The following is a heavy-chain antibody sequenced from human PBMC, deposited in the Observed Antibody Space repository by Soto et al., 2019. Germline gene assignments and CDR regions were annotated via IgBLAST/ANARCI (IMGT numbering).Heavy chain of an antibody. D-gene: IGHD4-17*01. CDR2: ISYDGSNK. V-gene: IGHV3-30*18. Sequence: QVQLVESGGGVVQPGRSLRLSCAASGFTFSSYGMHWVRQAPGKGLEWVAVISYDGSNKYYADSVKGRFTISRDNXKXTXXLQMNSLRAEDTAVYYCAKDMTTVTTLYYYYGMDVWGQGTTVTVSS. CDR1: GFTFSSYG. J-gene: IGHJ6*02. CDR3: AKDMTTVTTLYYYYGMDV.